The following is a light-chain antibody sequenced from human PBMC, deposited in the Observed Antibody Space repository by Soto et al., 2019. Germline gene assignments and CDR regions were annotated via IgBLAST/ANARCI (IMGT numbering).Light chain of an antibody. CDR3: QSYDSSLNSRV. CDR2: ANN. V-gene: IGLV1-40*01. CDR1: SSNVGAGYD. J-gene: IGLJ2*01. Sequence: QSVLTQPPSVSGAPGQRGTMSCTGSSSNVGAGYDVHWYQHLPGTAPKLLIYANNNRPSGVPDRFSGSKSGTSASLAISGRQAEEEADYYCQSYDSSLNSRVFGGGTKVTVL.